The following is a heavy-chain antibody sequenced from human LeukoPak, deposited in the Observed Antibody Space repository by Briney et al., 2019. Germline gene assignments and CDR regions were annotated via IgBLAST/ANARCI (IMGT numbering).Heavy chain of an antibody. V-gene: IGHV3-33*01. Sequence: GGSLRLSCAASGFTFSNYGMRWVRQAPGKGVEWVAALWYEGSNKFYADFVKGRFTISRDNSNHTLYLQMNSLRAEDTAVYYCARDFDYYAKNGMDVWGQGTTVTVSS. CDR3: ARDFDYYAKNGMDV. J-gene: IGHJ6*02. CDR1: GFTFSNYG. D-gene: IGHD3-10*01. CDR2: LWYEGSNK.